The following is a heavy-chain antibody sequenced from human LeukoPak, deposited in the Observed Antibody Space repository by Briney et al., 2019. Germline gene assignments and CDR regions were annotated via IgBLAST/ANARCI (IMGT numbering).Heavy chain of an antibody. CDR3: ARAGYCSSTSCNGMDV. Sequence: SETLSLTCAVYGGSFSGYYWSWIRQPPGKGLEWIGEINDSGSTNYNPSLKSRVTISVDTSKNQFSLKLSSVTAADTAVYYCARAGYCSSTSCNGMDVWGQGTTVTVSS. CDR2: INDSGST. J-gene: IGHJ6*02. CDR1: GGSFSGYY. D-gene: IGHD2-2*01. V-gene: IGHV4-34*01.